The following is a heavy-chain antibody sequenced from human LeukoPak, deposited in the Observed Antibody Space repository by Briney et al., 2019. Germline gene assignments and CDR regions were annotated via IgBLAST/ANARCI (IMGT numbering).Heavy chain of an antibody. Sequence: PGGSLRLSCAASGFTFSSYWMHWVRQAPGKGLVWVSRINSDGSSTSYADSVKGRFTISRDNAKNTLYLQMNSLRAEDTAVYYCAYPYDSSGYENWGQGTLVTVSS. J-gene: IGHJ4*02. CDR1: GFTFSSYW. CDR2: INSDGSST. D-gene: IGHD3-22*01. V-gene: IGHV3-74*01. CDR3: AYPYDSSGYEN.